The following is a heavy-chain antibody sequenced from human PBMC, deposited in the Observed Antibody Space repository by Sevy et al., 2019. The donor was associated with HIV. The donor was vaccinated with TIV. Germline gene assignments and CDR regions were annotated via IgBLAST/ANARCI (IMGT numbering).Heavy chain of an antibody. CDR2: IYYSGST. CDR3: ARERQLVLDY. V-gene: IGHV4-59*01. D-gene: IGHD6-13*01. Sequence: SETLSLTCTVSGCSISNYYWSWIRQPPGKGLEWIGYIYYSGSTNYNPSLKSRVTISVDTSKNQFSLKLSSVTAADTAVYYCARERQLVLDYWGQGTLVTVSS. CDR1: GCSISNYY. J-gene: IGHJ4*02.